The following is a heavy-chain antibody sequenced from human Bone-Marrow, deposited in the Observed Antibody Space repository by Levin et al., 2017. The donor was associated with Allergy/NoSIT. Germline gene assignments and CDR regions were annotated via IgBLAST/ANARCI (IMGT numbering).Heavy chain of an antibody. V-gene: IGHV3-7*04. D-gene: IGHD6-19*01. J-gene: IGHJ6*03. CDR1: GFTFSSYW. CDR2: IKQDGSEK. CDR3: ARDAEQWLVSYYYMDV. Sequence: LSLTCAASGFTFSSYWMSWVRQAPGKGLEWVANIKQDGSEKYYVDSVKGRFTISRDNAKNSLYLQMNSLRAEDTAVYYCARDAEQWLVSYYYMDVWGKGTTVTVSS.